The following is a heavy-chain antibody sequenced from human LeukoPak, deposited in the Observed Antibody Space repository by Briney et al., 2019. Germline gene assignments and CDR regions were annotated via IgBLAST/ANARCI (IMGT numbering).Heavy chain of an antibody. V-gene: IGHV1-2*06. CDR2: INTNSGGT. J-gene: IGHJ5*02. D-gene: IGHD2-15*01. CDR1: GYTFTGYY. CDR3: AREACSGGSCYSNWFDP. Sequence: GASVKVSCKASGYTFTGYYMHWVRQAPGQGLEWMGRINTNSGGTNYAQKFQGRVTMIRDTSISTAYMELSRLRSDDTAVYYCAREACSGGSCYSNWFDPWGQGTLVTVSS.